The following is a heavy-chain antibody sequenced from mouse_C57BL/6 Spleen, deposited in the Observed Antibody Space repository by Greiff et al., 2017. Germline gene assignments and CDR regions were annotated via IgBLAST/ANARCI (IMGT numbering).Heavy chain of an antibody. J-gene: IGHJ2*01. CDR2: INPSNGGT. D-gene: IGHD1-1*01. V-gene: IGHV1-53*01. CDR1: GYTFTSYW. CDR3: ARMTTVVAPFDY. Sequence: VQLQQPGTELVKPGASVKLSCKASGYTFTSYWMHWVKQRPGQGLEWIGNINPSNGGTNYNEKFKSKATLPVDKSSSTAYMQLSSLTSEDSAVYYCARMTTVVAPFDYWGQGTTLTVSS.